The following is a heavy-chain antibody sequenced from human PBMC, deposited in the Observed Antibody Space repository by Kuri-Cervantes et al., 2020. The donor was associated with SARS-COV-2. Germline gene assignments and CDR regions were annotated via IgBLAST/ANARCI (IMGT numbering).Heavy chain of an antibody. Sequence: GESLKISWKGSGYSFSSYWIGWVRQMPGKSLEWMGIIFPRDSDTRYSPSFEGQVTISADKSINTAYLRWSSLKASDTAMYYCARHGSIGARQNWFDPWGQGTLVTVSS. CDR2: IFPRDSDT. V-gene: IGHV5-51*01. CDR1: GYSFSSYW. J-gene: IGHJ5*02. D-gene: IGHD6-6*01. CDR3: ARHGSIGARQNWFDP.